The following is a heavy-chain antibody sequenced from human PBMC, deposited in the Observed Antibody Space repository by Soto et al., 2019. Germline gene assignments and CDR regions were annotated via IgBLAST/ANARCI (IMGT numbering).Heavy chain of an antibody. CDR3: AKDLRAGRPDHFQH. D-gene: IGHD6-6*01. CDR2: ISYDGINK. CDR1: GFSFRSYA. Sequence: QVQLVESGGGVVQPGRSRRLSCAASGFSFRSYAMHWVRQAPGKGLEWVAVISYDGINKYYADSVKGRFSISRDNSKDTLYLEMNSLTGDDTAVHYCAKDLRAGRPDHFQHWGLGTLVTVSS. J-gene: IGHJ1*01. V-gene: IGHV3-30-3*01.